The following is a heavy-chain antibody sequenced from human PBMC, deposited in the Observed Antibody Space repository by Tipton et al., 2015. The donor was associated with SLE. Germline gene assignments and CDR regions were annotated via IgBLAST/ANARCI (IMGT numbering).Heavy chain of an antibody. V-gene: IGHV4-39*07. CDR2: IYYTGNT. CDR3: ARGGGYCSSSSCYPFDY. J-gene: IGHJ4*02. CDR1: GGSISSSRYY. D-gene: IGHD2-2*01. Sequence: TLSLTCTVSGGSISSSRYYWGWIRQPPGKGLAWIGSIYYTGNTYYNPSLKSRVTISVDTSKNQFSLKLSSVTAADTAVYYCARGGGYCSSSSCYPFDYWGQGTLVTVSS.